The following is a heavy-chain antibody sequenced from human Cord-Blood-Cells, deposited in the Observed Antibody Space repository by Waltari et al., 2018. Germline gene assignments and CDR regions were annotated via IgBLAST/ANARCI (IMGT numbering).Heavy chain of an antibody. CDR2: INHSGST. CDR3: ARVGYYDILTGDY. D-gene: IGHD3-9*01. CDR1: GGSFSGSY. Sequence: QVQLQQWGAGLLKPSETLSLTCAVYGGSFSGSYWSWIRQPPGKGLEWIGEINHSGSTNYNPSLKSRVTISVDTSKNQFSLKLSSVTAADTAVYYCARVGYYDILTGDYWGQGTLVTVSS. V-gene: IGHV4-34*01. J-gene: IGHJ4*02.